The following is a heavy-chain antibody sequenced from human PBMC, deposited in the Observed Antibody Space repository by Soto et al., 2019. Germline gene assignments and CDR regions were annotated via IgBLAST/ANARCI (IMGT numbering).Heavy chain of an antibody. J-gene: IGHJ6*03. V-gene: IGHV3-21*01. D-gene: IGHD3-16*01. CDR2: ISSSSSYI. CDR1: GFTFSSYS. CDR3: ASHGGDYYYYYMDV. Sequence: EVQLVESGGGLVKPGGSLGLSCAASGFTFSSYSMNWVRQAPGKGLEWVSSISSSSSYIYYADSVKGRFTISRDNAKNSLYLQMNSLRAEDTAVYYCASHGGDYYYYYMDVWGKGTTVTVSS.